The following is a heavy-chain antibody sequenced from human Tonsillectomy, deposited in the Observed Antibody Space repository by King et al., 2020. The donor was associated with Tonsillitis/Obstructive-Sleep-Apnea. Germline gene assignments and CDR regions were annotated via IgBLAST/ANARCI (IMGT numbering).Heavy chain of an antibody. J-gene: IGHJ4*02. Sequence: VQLQESGPGLVKPSGTLSLTCAVSGGSISSRNWWRWVRQPPGKGLEWIGEIYHSGGTNSNPSLKSRVTQSEDKSKNQFSLKLSSVTAADTAVYYCARPRDCSSTSCYFEGFDYWGQGTLVTVSS. CDR3: ARPRDCSSTSCYFEGFDY. CDR2: IYHSGGT. D-gene: IGHD2-2*01. CDR1: GGSISSRNW. V-gene: IGHV4-4*02.